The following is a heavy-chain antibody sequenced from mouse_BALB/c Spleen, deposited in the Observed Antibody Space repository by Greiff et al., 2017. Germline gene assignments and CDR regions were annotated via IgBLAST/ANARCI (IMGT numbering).Heavy chain of an antibody. CDR3: ASGGLLRAMDY. CDR2: INPSTGYT. D-gene: IGHD1-1*01. V-gene: IGHV1-7*01. Sequence: VKLMESGAELAKPGASVKMSCKASGYTFTSYWMHWVKQRPGQGLEWIGYINPSTGYTEYNQKFKDKATLTADKSSSTAYMQLSSLTSEDSAVYYCASGGLLRAMDYWGQGTSVTVSS. CDR1: GYTFTSYW. J-gene: IGHJ4*01.